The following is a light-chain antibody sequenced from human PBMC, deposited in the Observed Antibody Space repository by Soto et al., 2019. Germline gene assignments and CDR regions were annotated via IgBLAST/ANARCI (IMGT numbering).Light chain of an antibody. J-gene: IGKJ1*01. V-gene: IGKV1-5*03. CDR2: KAS. CDR3: QQLNNYPWT. Sequence: DIQMTQSPSTLSASVGDRVTITCRASQSLSSWLAWYQQKPGKAPKLLIYKASSLESGVPSRFSGSGSGTEFTLTISSLRPDDFSTYYCQQLNNYPWTFGQGTRVAF. CDR1: QSLSSW.